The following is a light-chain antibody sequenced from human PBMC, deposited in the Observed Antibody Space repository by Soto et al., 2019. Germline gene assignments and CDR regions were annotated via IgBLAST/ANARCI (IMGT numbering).Light chain of an antibody. Sequence: QSALTQPRSVSGSPGQSVTISCTGTSSDVGRYNYVSWYQHHPGKAPKLMIYDVSTRPSGVPVRFSGSKSGTTASLTISGLQAEDEADYYCCSYAGSPYVFGTGTKLTVL. CDR1: SSDVGRYNY. CDR3: CSYAGSPYV. CDR2: DVS. V-gene: IGLV2-11*01. J-gene: IGLJ1*01.